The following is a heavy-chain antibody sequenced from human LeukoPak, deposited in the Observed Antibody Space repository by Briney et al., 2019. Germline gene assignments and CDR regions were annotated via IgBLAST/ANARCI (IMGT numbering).Heavy chain of an antibody. V-gene: IGHV3-74*01. Sequence: PGGSLRLSCTASGFTFSNYCMHWVRQTPGKGLIWVSRICPGGTITNYADSVKGRFTISRDDAKNMMFLQTNSLGADDTAVYYCVRDFRSADYWGQGILVTVSS. CDR2: ICPGGTIT. CDR3: VRDFRSADY. J-gene: IGHJ4*02. CDR1: GFTFSNYC.